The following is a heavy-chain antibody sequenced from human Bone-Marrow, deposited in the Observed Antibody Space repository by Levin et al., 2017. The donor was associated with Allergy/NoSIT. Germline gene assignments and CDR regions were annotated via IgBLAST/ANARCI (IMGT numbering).Heavy chain of an antibody. V-gene: IGHV3-33*01. CDR2: IWYDGSDK. J-gene: IGHJ3*02. CDR3: ARHSGDCSGGSCAGGAFDI. CDR1: GFSFSNYV. D-gene: IGHD2-15*01. Sequence: PGGSLRLSCAASGFSFSNYVMHWVRRAPGRGLEWVALIWYDGSDKYYSDSVKGRFTISRDNSKNTLSLQMNSLRADEDTAVYYCARHSGDCSGGSCAGGAFDIWGQGTMLTVSS.